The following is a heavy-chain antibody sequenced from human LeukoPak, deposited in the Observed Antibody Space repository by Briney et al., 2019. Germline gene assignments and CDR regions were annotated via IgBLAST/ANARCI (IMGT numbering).Heavy chain of an antibody. J-gene: IGHJ4*02. V-gene: IGHV3-23*01. D-gene: IGHD3-9*01. Sequence: GGSLRLSCAASGFTFSNHGMSWVRQAPGKGLEWVSAISGSGGSTYYADSVKGRFTISRDNSKNTLYLQMNSLRAEDTAVYYCAKDRNDILTGYYNYWGQGTLVTVSS. CDR3: AKDRNDILTGYYNY. CDR2: ISGSGGST. CDR1: GFTFSNHG.